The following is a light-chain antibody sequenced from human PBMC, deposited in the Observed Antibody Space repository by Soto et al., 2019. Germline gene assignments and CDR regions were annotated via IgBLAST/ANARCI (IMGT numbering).Light chain of an antibody. CDR3: QLYGTSPKP. CDR2: AAS. Sequence: EIVLTQSPGTLSLSPGERATLSRRASQTVSSNYLAWYQQKPGQAPRLLIYAASTRATGIPDRFSGSGSGTDFTLSISRLEPEDFAVYYCQLYGTSPKPFGQGTKVDIK. V-gene: IGKV3-20*01. CDR1: QTVSSNY. J-gene: IGKJ1*01.